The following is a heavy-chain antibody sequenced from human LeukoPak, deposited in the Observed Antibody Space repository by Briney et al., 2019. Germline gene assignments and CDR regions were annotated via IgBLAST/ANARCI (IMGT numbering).Heavy chain of an antibody. CDR1: GFTFTIFG. CDR3: ARTYDFGRGPPGDAFDN. Sequence: GGSLRLSCAASGFTFTIFGLNWVRQAPGKGPEWVSYIDARSGITYYADSVQGRFTISRDDTRESVFLQMDGLRVDDTAVYYCARTYDFGRGPPGDAFDNWGPGTWVIVSA. J-gene: IGHJ3*02. D-gene: IGHD3-3*01. CDR2: IDARSGIT. V-gene: IGHV3-48*01.